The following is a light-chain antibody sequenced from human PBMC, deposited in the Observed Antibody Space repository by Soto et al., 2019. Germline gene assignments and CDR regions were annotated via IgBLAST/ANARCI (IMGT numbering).Light chain of an antibody. CDR1: QSMSDS. CDR2: SAS. Sequence: DIQLTQSPSSLSASVGDRVTITCRASQSMSDSLNWYQQKSGKAPKLLIYSASSLESGVPSRFSGSGSGTDFTLTISSLQPEDFGNYFCQQSYSNSYTFGQGTTLEIK. CDR3: QQSYSNSYT. J-gene: IGKJ2*01. V-gene: IGKV1-39*01.